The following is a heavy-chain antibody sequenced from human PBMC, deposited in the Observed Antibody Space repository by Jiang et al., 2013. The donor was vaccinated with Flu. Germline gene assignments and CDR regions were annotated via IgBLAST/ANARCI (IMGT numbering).Heavy chain of an antibody. Sequence: GLVKPSETLSLSCTVSGGSIISENSYWGWIRQPPREGAWSGLGVSIIVGPTYYNPSLRSRVTISVDTSKKQFSLKLNSVTAADTAVYYCASQHWDHGSGSYYMNHWGQGTLVTVSS. D-gene: IGHD3-10*01. CDR3: ASQHWDHGSGSYYMNH. CDR1: GGSIISENSY. V-gene: IGHV4-39*07. CDR2: SIIVGPT. J-gene: IGHJ5*02.